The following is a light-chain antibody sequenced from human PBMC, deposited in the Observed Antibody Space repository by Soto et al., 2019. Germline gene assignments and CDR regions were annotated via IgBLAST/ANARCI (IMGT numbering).Light chain of an antibody. J-gene: IGLJ1*01. CDR1: SRDIGGYNF. V-gene: IGLV2-14*01. CDR2: DVS. Sequence: QSALIQPASVSGSPGQSITISCSGSSRDIGGYNFVSWYQQHPGKAPKLMIYDVSNRPSGVSNRFSGSKSGNTASLTISGLQAEDEADYYCNSYTSSSTLVFGTGTKVTVL. CDR3: NSYTSSSTLV.